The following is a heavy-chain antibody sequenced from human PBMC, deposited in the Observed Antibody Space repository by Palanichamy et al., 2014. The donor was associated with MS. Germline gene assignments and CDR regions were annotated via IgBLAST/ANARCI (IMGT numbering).Heavy chain of an antibody. V-gene: IGHV3-49*04. J-gene: IGHJ2*01. D-gene: IGHD5-18*01. Sequence: EVQLVEVWGRAWYSQGGPSRLSCTASGFTFGDYAVIWVRQAPGKGLEWVGFIRSKAYGGTTEYAASVKGRFTISRDDSKSIAYLQMNSLKTEDTAVYYCTRSPEYSHGYEYHFDLWGRGTLVTVSS. CDR1: GFTFGDYA. CDR3: TRSPEYSHGYEYHFDL. CDR2: IRSKAYGGTT.